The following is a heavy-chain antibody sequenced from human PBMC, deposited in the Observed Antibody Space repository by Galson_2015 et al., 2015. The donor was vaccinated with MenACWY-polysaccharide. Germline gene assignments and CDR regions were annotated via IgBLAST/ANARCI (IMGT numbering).Heavy chain of an antibody. CDR2: ISYDASNK. J-gene: IGHJ5*01. CDR1: GFTFNSFA. CDR3: ARSVEYVVCGWFDS. Sequence: SLRLSCAASGFTFNSFAMHWVRQAPGKGLEWVALISYDASNKFYADSLKGRFTISRDNSRNTLYLQMDSLRAEDTALYYCARSVEYVVCGWFDSWVLLIFVTVSS. V-gene: IGHV3-30-3*01. D-gene: IGHD3-16*01.